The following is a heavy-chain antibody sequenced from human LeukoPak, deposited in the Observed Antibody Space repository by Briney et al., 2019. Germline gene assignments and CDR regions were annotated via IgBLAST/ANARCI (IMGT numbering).Heavy chain of an antibody. J-gene: IGHJ4*02. CDR2: IYPGDSDT. D-gene: IGHD3-10*01. CDR1: GYSFTSYW. Sequence: GESLKISCKGSGYSFTSYWIGWVRQMPGKGLEWMGIIYPGDSDTRYSPSFQGQVTISADKSISTAYLQWSSLKASDTAMYYCARLGKSLWFGELFDYWGQGTLVTVSS. V-gene: IGHV5-51*01. CDR3: ARLGKSLWFGELFDY.